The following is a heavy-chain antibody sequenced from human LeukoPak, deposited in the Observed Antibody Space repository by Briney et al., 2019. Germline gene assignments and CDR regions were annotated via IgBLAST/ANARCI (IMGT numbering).Heavy chain of an antibody. CDR2: IYDSGST. D-gene: IGHD1-26*01. Sequence: SQTLSLTCIVSGGSIRSGAYYWSWIRQHPGKGLEWIGYIYDSGSTNYNPSLRSRVTISVDTSKNQFSLKLSSVTAADTAVYYCASGMYFFDYWGQGTLVTVSS. V-gene: IGHV4-31*03. CDR3: ASGMYFFDY. CDR1: GGSIRSGAYY. J-gene: IGHJ4*02.